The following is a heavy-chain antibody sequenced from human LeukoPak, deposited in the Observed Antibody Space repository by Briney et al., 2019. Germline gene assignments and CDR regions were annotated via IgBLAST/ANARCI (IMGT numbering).Heavy chain of an antibody. V-gene: IGHV1-2*02. CDR1: GYTFTGYY. Sequence: ASVKVSCKASGYTFTGYYMHWVRQAPGQGLEWMGWINPNSGGTNYAQKFQGRVTMTRDTSISTAHMELSRLRSDDTAVYYCARDPGYCSSTSCYTEVGHASYYYGMDVWGQGTTVTVSS. D-gene: IGHD2-2*02. CDR3: ARDPGYCSSTSCYTEVGHASYYYGMDV. J-gene: IGHJ6*02. CDR2: INPNSGGT.